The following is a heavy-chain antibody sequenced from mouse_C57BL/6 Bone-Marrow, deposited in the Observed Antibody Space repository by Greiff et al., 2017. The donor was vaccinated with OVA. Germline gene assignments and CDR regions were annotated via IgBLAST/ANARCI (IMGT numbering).Heavy chain of an antibody. CDR3: ARGVRGYFDV. CDR1: GYTFTSYW. D-gene: IGHD2-14*01. CDR2: IDPSDSYT. V-gene: IGHV1-69*01. Sequence: QVQLQQPGAELVMPGASVKLSCKASGYTFTSYWMHWVKQRPGQGLEWIGEIDPSDSYTNYNQKFKGKSTLTVDKSSSTAYMQLSSLTSEDSAVYYWARGVRGYFDVWGTGTTVTVSS. J-gene: IGHJ1*03.